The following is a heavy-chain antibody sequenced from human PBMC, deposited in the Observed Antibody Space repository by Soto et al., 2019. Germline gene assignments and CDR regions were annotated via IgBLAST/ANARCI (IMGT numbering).Heavy chain of an antibody. J-gene: IGHJ3*02. Sequence: QVQLVQSGAEVKKPGSSVKVSCKASGGTFSSYAISWVRQAPGQGLEWMGGIIPIFGTANYAQKFQGRVTITADESTSTAYMGLSSLRSEDTAVYYCAKVVGATTAVAFDIWGQGTMVTVSS. V-gene: IGHV1-69*01. CDR1: GGTFSSYA. D-gene: IGHD1-26*01. CDR2: IIPIFGTA. CDR3: AKVVGATTAVAFDI.